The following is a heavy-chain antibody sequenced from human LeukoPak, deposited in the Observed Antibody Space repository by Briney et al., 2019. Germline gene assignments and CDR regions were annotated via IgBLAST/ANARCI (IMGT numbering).Heavy chain of an antibody. CDR1: EFTFSSYA. J-gene: IGHJ4*02. CDR2: ISGSGGTT. V-gene: IGHV3-23*01. Sequence: GGSLRLSCTASEFTFSSYAMNWVRQAPGKGLERVSAISGSGGTTFYADSVKGRFTVSRDNSKNTLYLQMNSLRAEDTAVYFCAKKVTEGYWGQGTLVTVSS. CDR3: AKKVTEGY. D-gene: IGHD2-21*02.